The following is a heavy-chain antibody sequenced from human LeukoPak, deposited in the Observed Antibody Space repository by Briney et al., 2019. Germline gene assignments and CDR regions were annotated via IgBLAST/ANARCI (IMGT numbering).Heavy chain of an antibody. CDR1: GFTFSSYA. V-gene: IGHV3-15*05. CDR2: VKSKVDGGTT. CDR3: TTKKL. J-gene: IGHJ4*02. Sequence: GGSLRLSCAASGFTFSSYAMNWVRQAPGKGLEWVGRVKSKVDGGTTDYAAPVKGRFTLWRDDSKNTLYLQMNSLKTEDTAVYYCTTKKLWGQGTLVTVSS.